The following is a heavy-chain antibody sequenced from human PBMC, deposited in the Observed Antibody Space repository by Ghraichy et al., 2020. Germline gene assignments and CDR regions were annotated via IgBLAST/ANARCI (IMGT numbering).Heavy chain of an antibody. V-gene: IGHV4-4*02. CDR2: IYHSGST. Sequence: SETLPLTCAVSGGSISSSNWWSWVRQPPGKGLEWIGEIYHSGSTNYNPSLKSRVTISVDKSKNQFSLKLSSVTAADTAVYYCARSVEGYSSSSGDYWGQGTLVTVSS. CDR1: GGSISSSNW. J-gene: IGHJ4*02. CDR3: ARSVEGYSSSSGDY. D-gene: IGHD6-6*01.